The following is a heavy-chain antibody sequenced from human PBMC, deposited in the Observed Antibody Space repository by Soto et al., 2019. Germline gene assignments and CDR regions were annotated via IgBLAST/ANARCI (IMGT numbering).Heavy chain of an antibody. D-gene: IGHD6-6*01. V-gene: IGHV1-18*01. CDR1: GYTITSYG. J-gene: IGHJ5*02. CDR3: ARDRRYSSSSLGWHP. CDR2: ISAYNGNT. Sequence: ASVKVSCKASGYTITSYGISCVRQAPGQGLEWMGWISAYNGNTNYAQKLQGRVTMTTDTSTSTVYMELRSLRSDDTAVYYCARDRRYSSSSLGWHPWGQGTLVTVSS.